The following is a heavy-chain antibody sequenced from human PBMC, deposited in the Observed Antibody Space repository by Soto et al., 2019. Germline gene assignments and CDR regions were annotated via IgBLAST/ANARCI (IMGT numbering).Heavy chain of an antibody. CDR3: ARVDIFTGYGCKDV. CDR1: GDSIKSSNHY. Sequence: PSETLSLTCTVSGDSIKSSNHYWRWIRQPRGKGPGWRGYSYYSASTYYSPTLLSRVTTSVDTSKRQFSLKLNSVTAAATAVSYRARVDIFTGYGCKDVWGQGTTVTVSS. D-gene: IGHD3-9*01. CDR2: SYYSAST. V-gene: IGHV4-30-4*01. J-gene: IGHJ6*02.